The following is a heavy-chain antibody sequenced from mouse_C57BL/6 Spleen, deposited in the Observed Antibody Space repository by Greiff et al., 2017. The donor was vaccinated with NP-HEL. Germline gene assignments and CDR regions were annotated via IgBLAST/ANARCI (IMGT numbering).Heavy chain of an antibody. Sequence: QVQLQQSGPELVKPGASVKISCKASGYAFSSSWMNWVKQRPGKGLEWIGRIYPGDGDTNYNGKFKGKATLTADKSSSTAYMQLSSLTSEDSAVYFCAGLYVPYYFDYWGQGTTLTVSS. J-gene: IGHJ2*01. CDR1: GYAFSSSW. V-gene: IGHV1-82*01. CDR3: AGLYVPYYFDY. D-gene: IGHD2-3*01. CDR2: IYPGDGDT.